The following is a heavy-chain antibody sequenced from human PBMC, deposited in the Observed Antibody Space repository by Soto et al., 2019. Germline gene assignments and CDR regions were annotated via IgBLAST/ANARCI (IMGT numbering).Heavy chain of an antibody. CDR2: IYYSGST. CDR1: GGSISSYY. J-gene: IGHJ5*02. CDR3: ERSLYSGSYYDWFDP. V-gene: IGHV4-59*01. Sequence: PSETLSLTCTVSGGSISSYYWSWIRQPPGKGLEWIGYIYYSGSTNYNPSLKSRVTISVDTSKNQFSLKLSSVTAADTAVYYCERSLYSGSYYDWFDPWGQGTLVTVSS. D-gene: IGHD1-26*01.